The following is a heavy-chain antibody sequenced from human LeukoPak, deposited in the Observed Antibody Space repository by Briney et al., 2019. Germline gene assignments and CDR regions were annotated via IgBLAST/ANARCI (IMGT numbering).Heavy chain of an antibody. Sequence: SKTLSLTCTVSGGSISSYYWSWLRQPAGKGLEWIGRVYTSGSTNYNPSLKSRVTMSVDASKNQFSLKLRSVTAADTAVYYCARGYCSGGFCHDFDYWGQGTLVTVSS. CDR2: VYTSGST. J-gene: IGHJ4*02. D-gene: IGHD2-15*01. CDR1: GGSISSYY. V-gene: IGHV4-4*07. CDR3: ARGYCSGGFCHDFDY.